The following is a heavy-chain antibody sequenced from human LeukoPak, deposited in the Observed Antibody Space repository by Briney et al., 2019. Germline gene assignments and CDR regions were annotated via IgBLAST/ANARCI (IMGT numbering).Heavy chain of an antibody. CDR1: GFTFSSYS. CDR2: ISSGSSTT. CDR3: ARDPESGYHYFDY. D-gene: IGHD3-3*01. J-gene: IGHJ4*02. Sequence: GGSLRLSCAASGFTFSSYSMNCVRQAPGKGLEWVSYISSGSSTTYYADSVKGRFTISKDNAKNSLFLQMNSLRAEDTAVYYCARDPESGYHYFDYWGQGTLVTVS. V-gene: IGHV3-48*01.